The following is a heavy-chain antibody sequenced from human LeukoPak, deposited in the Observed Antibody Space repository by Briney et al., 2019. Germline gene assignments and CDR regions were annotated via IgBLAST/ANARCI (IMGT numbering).Heavy chain of an antibody. J-gene: IGHJ3*02. V-gene: IGHV1-69*05. CDR2: IIPIFGTA. D-gene: IGHD2-2*01. CDR3: ARDSRYCSSTSCSPSDAFGI. Sequence: ASVKVSCKASGGTFSSYAISWVRQAPGQGLEWMGGIIPIFGTANYAQKFQGRVTITTDESTSTAYRELSSLRSEDTAVYYCARDSRYCSSTSCSPSDAFGIWGQGTMVTVSS. CDR1: GGTFSSYA.